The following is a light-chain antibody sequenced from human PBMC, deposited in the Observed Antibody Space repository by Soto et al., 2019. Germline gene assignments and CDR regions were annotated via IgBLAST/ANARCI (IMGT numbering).Light chain of an antibody. CDR2: GAS. CDR1: QSVSSN. CDR3: QQYGSSIT. V-gene: IGKV3-20*01. Sequence: EIVKTQSPAALSVSPGAAPTLSCRASQSVSSNLAWYQQTPGQAPSLLIYGASSRATGIPDRFSGSGSGTDFTLTISRLEPEDFAVYYCQQYGSSITFGQGTRLEIK. J-gene: IGKJ5*01.